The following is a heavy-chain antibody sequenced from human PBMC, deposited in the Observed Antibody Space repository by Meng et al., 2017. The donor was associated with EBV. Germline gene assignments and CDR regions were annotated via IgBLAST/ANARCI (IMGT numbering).Heavy chain of an antibody. J-gene: IGHJ5*02. CDR3: AHRRDEDSSSWYGWFDP. Sequence: QIPLKVSGPMLGKPIPNPTLTRTFSGFLLSTSGVGVGWIRQPPGKALEWLALIYWDDDKRYSTSLKSRLNITKDTSKNQVVLTMTHMDTVDTATYYCAHRRDEDSSSWYGWFDPWGQGTLVTVSS. CDR2: IYWDDDK. V-gene: IGHV2-5*02. D-gene: IGHD6-13*01. CDR1: GFLLSTSGVG.